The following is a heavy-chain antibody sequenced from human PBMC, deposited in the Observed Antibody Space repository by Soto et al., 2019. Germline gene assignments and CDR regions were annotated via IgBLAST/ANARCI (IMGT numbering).Heavy chain of an antibody. Sequence: NPSETLSLTCTVSGGSVSSGSYYWSWIRQPPGKGLEWIGYIYYSGSTNYNPSLKSRVTISVDTSKNQFSLKLSSVTAADTAVYYCASSYGSGSYYNIRYYYYGIDVWGQGTTVTVSS. D-gene: IGHD3-10*01. CDR1: GGSVSSGSYY. CDR2: IYYSGST. V-gene: IGHV4-61*01. J-gene: IGHJ6*02. CDR3: ASSYGSGSYYNIRYYYYGIDV.